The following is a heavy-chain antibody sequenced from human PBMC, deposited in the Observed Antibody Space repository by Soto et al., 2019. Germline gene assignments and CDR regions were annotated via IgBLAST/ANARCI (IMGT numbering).Heavy chain of an antibody. Sequence: PGWSLRLSCAASGFIFKMYWMHWVRQSPGKGLVWISRIYNDGTYSDYADSVRGRFTISRDNVNDTLYLQMNNLRAEDSGLYYCTRGPRPISTGTGAYWGQGTQVTSPQ. CDR1: GFIFKMYW. D-gene: IGHD3-10*01. V-gene: IGHV3-74*01. CDR3: TRGPRPISTGTGAY. J-gene: IGHJ4*02. CDR2: IYNDGTYS.